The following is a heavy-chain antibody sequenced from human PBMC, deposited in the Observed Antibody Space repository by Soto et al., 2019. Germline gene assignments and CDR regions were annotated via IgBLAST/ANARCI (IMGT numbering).Heavy chain of an antibody. Sequence: ASVKVSCKASGYTFTSYGISWVRQAPGQGLEWMGWISAYNGNTNYAQKLQGRVTMTTDTSTSTAYMELGSLRSDDTAVYYCARGLYDILTGYSSDSDYWGQGTLVTVSS. CDR1: GYTFTSYG. D-gene: IGHD3-9*01. CDR2: ISAYNGNT. CDR3: ARGLYDILTGYSSDSDY. J-gene: IGHJ4*02. V-gene: IGHV1-18*01.